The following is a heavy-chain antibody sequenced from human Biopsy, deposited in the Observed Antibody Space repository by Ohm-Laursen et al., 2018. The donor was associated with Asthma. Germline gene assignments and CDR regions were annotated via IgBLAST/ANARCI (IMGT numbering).Heavy chain of an antibody. Sequence: SDTLSLTCRVYGGSISSFYWSWIRQSPAKGLEWMGYVYWTGSTNYNPSLKSRITMSVDTSKNRMFLELTSVTAADTAIYYCVRAVRNEQWLAPFDYWGQGKPVTVSS. CDR2: VYWTGST. V-gene: IGHV4-59*07. CDR1: GGSISSFY. J-gene: IGHJ4*02. D-gene: IGHD6-19*01. CDR3: VRAVRNEQWLAPFDY.